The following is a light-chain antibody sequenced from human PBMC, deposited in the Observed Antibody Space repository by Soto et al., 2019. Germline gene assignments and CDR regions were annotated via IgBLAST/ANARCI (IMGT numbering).Light chain of an antibody. CDR1: QSVSSN. V-gene: IGKV3D-15*01. J-gene: IGKJ5*01. Sequence: EIVLTQSPATLSVSPGERATLSFRASQSVSSNLAWYQQKPGQAPRLLIYGASTRATGIPARFSGSGSGTEFTLTISSLQSKDFAVYYCQQYNNWPDTFGQGTRLEIK. CDR3: QQYNNWPDT. CDR2: GAS.